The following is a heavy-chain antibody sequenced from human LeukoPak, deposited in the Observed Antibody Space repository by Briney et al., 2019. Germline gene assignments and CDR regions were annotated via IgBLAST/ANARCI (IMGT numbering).Heavy chain of an antibody. Sequence: GGSLRLSCAASGFTFSDYYMSWVRQAPGKGLEWVSAISGSGGSTYYADSVKGRFTISRDNSKNTLYLQMNSLRAEDTAVYYCAKGGGVLLWFGELLYSYYYYYMDVWGKGTTVTISS. CDR3: AKGGGVLLWFGELLYSYYYYYMDV. CDR2: ISGSGGST. CDR1: GFTFSDYY. J-gene: IGHJ6*03. V-gene: IGHV3-23*01. D-gene: IGHD3-10*01.